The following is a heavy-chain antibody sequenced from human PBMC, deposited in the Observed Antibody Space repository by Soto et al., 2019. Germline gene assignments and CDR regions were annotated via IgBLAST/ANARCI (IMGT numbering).Heavy chain of an antibody. CDR3: ARAVSSSWSPHFDY. CDR1: GFTFSSYS. J-gene: IGHJ4*02. Sequence: GGSLRLSCAASGFTFSSYSMNWVRQAPGKGLEWVSYISSSSSTIYYADSVKGRFTISRDNAKNSLYLQMNSLRDEDTAVYYCARAVSSSWSPHFDYWGQGTLVTVSS. CDR2: ISSSSSTI. D-gene: IGHD6-13*01. V-gene: IGHV3-48*02.